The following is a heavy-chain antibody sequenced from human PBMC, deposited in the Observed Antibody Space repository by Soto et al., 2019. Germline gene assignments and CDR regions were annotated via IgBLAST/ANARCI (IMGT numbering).Heavy chain of an antibody. Sequence: SETLSLTCTVSGGSIRSGGYYWSWIRQHPGKGLEWIGYIYYSGSTYYNPSLKSRVTISADTSKNQFSLKLSSVTAADTAVYYCARGFPYSNYFDYWGQGTLVTVS. CDR1: GGSIRSGGYY. CDR2: IYYSGST. J-gene: IGHJ4*02. D-gene: IGHD4-4*01. V-gene: IGHV4-31*03. CDR3: ARGFPYSNYFDY.